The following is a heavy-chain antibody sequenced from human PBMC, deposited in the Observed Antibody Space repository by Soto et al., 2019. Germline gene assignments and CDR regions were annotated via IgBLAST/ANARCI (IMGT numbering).Heavy chain of an antibody. CDR2: IYYSGST. J-gene: IGHJ6*02. CDR1: GGSISIGGYY. Sequence: SETLSLTCTVSGGSISIGGYYWSCIRQHPGKGLEWIGYIYYSGSTYYNPSLKSRVTISVDTSKNQFSLKLSSVTAADTAVYYCARDHVNIPSRTHYYGMDVWGQGTTVTVSS. V-gene: IGHV4-31*03. CDR3: ARDHVNIPSRTHYYGMDV.